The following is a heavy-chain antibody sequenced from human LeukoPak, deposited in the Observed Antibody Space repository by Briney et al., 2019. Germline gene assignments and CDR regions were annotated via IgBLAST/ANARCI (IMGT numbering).Heavy chain of an antibody. CDR2: INPNSGGT. CDR1: GYTFTGYY. Sequence: ASVKVSCKASGYTFTGYYMHWVRQAPGQGLEWMGWINPNSGGTNYAQKFQGRVTMTRDTSISTAYMELSRLRSDDTAVYYCARSGYCSSTSCYTRWYYYYYMDVWGKGTTVTVSS. V-gene: IGHV1-2*02. CDR3: ARSGYCSSTSCYTRWYYYYYMDV. J-gene: IGHJ6*03. D-gene: IGHD2-2*02.